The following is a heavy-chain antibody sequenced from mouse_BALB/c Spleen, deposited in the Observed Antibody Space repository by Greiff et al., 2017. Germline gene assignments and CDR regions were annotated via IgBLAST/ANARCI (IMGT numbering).Heavy chain of an antibody. D-gene: IGHD4-1*01. J-gene: IGHJ3*01. Sequence: EVKLQESGAELVKPGASVKLSCTASGFNIKDTYMHWVKQRPEQGLEWIGRIDPANGNTKYDPKFQGKATITADTSSNTAYLQLSSLTSEDTAVYYCARSLTGTEAYWGQGTLVTVSA. V-gene: IGHV14-3*02. CDR2: IDPANGNT. CDR3: ARSLTGTEAY. CDR1: GFNIKDTY.